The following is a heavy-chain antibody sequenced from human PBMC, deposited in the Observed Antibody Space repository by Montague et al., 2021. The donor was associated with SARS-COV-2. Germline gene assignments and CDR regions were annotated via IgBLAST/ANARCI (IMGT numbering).Heavy chain of an antibody. V-gene: IGHV4-39*01. Sequence: SETLSLTCSVSGGSISSSSYYWGWIRQPPGKGLECIGSIYYSGSTYYNPSLKSRVTTSVDTSKNQFSLKLSSVAAADTAVYYCARQGDKLVLGCWFDPWGQGTLVTVSS. J-gene: IGHJ5*02. CDR3: ARQGDKLVLGCWFDP. CDR2: IYYSGST. CDR1: GGSISSSSYY. D-gene: IGHD6-13*01.